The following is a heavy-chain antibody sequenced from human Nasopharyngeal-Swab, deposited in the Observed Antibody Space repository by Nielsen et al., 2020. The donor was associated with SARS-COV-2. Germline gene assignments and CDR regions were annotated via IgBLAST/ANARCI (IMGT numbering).Heavy chain of an antibody. CDR3: AKDKFGETGYHYGMDV. V-gene: IGHV3-43*02. CDR2: ISGDGRTT. J-gene: IGHJ6*02. CDR1: GFTFDDYA. D-gene: IGHD3-10*01. Sequence: GESLKISCAASGFTFDDYAMHWVRQAPGKGLEWVPLISGDGRTTYYVDSVKGRFTISRDNSKNSLYLQMNSLRIEDTALYYCAKDKFGETGYHYGMDVWGQGTTVIVSS.